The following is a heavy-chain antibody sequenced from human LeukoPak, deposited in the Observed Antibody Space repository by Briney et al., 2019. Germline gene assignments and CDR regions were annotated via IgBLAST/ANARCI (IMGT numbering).Heavy chain of an antibody. J-gene: IGHJ6*02. Sequence: GGSLRLSCASSGFTFSSYAMSWVRQAPGKGLEWVSSLSGSGGSTYYADYVQGRFTISRDTSKTTLYLQMNSLRAEDTAVYYCAKHMGDSEYYGLDVWGQGTTVSVSS. CDR3: AKHMGDSEYYGLDV. D-gene: IGHD3-16*01. CDR1: GFTFSSYA. V-gene: IGHV3-23*01. CDR2: LSGSGGST.